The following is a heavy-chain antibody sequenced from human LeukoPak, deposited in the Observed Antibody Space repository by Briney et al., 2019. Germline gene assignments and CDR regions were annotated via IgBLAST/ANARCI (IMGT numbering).Heavy chain of an antibody. CDR2: IYPGDSDT. Sequence: GASLKISCKGSGSSFTNYWIGWVRPMPGKRLELMGIIYPGDSDTTYSPSFEGQVTISADKSISTAYLQWNSLKASDTAMYYCARGDTTGYLQLLYWGQGTLVTVSS. CDR1: GSSFTNYW. CDR3: ARGDTTGYLQLLY. J-gene: IGHJ4*02. V-gene: IGHV5-51*01. D-gene: IGHD3-22*01.